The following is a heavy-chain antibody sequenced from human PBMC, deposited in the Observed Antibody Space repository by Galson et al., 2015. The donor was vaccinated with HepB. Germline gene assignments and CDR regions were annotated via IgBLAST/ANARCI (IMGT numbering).Heavy chain of an antibody. J-gene: IGHJ6*02. D-gene: IGHD5-12*01. CDR2: IYSGGST. CDR1: GFTVSSNY. CDR3: ARSRGYDIYYYYGMDV. Sequence: SLRLSCAASGFTVSSNYMSWVRQAPGKGLEWVSVIYSGGSTYYADSVKGRFTISRDNSKNTLYLQMNSLRAEDTAVYYCARSRGYDIYYYYGMDVWGQGTTVTVSS. V-gene: IGHV3-66*01.